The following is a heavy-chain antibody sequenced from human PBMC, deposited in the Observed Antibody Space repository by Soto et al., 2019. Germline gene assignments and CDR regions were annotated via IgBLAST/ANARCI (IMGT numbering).Heavy chain of an antibody. CDR3: ARDHRSGYYQGFDY. CDR2: IIPVFGTP. D-gene: IGHD3-22*01. J-gene: IGHJ4*02. V-gene: IGHV1-69*06. Sequence: SVKLSCKASGYSFSSHAITWVRQAPGQGLEWMGGIIPVFGTPSYAQKFQGRVTISADKSTNTSYLELRSLRSEDTAVYYCARDHRSGYYQGFDYWGQGTLVTVSS. CDR1: GYSFSSHA.